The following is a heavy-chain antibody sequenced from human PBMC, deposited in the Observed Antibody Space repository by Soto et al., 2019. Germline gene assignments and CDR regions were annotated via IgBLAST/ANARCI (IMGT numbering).Heavy chain of an antibody. V-gene: IGHV3-23*01. CDR2: ITGSGGRA. Sequence: PGGSLRLSCAASGFTFNNFVMSWVRHIPGKGLDWVSGITGSGGRAYYADSVKVRFTISRDNSRNTVYLQMSRLGAADTAMYHCAVHLGQNYYTMDVWGQGTTVTVSS. J-gene: IGHJ6*02. CDR3: AVHLGQNYYTMDV. CDR1: GFTFNNFV.